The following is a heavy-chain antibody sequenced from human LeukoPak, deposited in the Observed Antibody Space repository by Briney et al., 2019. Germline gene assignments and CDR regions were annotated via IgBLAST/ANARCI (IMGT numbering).Heavy chain of an antibody. CDR2: IYWDDDK. CDR1: GFSLSTGGVG. J-gene: IGHJ4*03. Sequence: SGPTLVNPPQTLTLTCTFSGFSLSTGGVGVGWIRQPPGKAPEWLPLIYWDDDKRYSPSLKSRLTITKDTSKNQVVLTMTNVDPLDTATYYCANRRGTSGWSEGYFDYWGQGTLVTVS. V-gene: IGHV2-5*02. D-gene: IGHD6-19*01. CDR3: ANRRGTSGWSEGYFDY.